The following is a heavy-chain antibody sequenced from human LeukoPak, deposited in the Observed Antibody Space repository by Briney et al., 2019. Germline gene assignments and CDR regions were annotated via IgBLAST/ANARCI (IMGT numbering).Heavy chain of an antibody. CDR2: IYYSGNT. D-gene: IGHD3-3*01. V-gene: IGHV4-39*01. CDR1: GGSISSSSYY. J-gene: IGHJ4*02. CDR3: ARGRSNYDFWSGYYW. Sequence: PSETLSLTCTVSGGSISSSSYYWGWIRQSPGKGLEWIGSIYYSGNTYYNPSLKSRVTISVDTSKNQLSLKLSFVTAADTAVYYCARGRSNYDFWSGYYWWGQGTLVTVSS.